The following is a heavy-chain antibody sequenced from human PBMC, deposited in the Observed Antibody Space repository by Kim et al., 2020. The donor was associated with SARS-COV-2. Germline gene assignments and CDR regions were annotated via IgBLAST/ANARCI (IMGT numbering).Heavy chain of an antibody. CDR2: MNPNRGNT. V-gene: IGHV1-8*01. CDR1: GYTFTSYD. CDR3: ARGPRYYDILTGWDYYYYG. J-gene: IGHJ6*01. D-gene: IGHD3-9*01. Sequence: ASVKVSCKAFGYTFTSYDINWVRQDTGQGLEWMGWMNPNRGNTGYAQKFQGRVTTTRNTPISTAYMELSSLRSDDTAVYYCARGPRYYDILTGWDYYYYG.